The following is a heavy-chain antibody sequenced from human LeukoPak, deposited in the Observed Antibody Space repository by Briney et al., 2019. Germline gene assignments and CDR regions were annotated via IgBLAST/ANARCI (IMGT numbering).Heavy chain of an antibody. V-gene: IGHV3-21*01. D-gene: IGHD6-6*01. CDR3: ARDVLWRYSSSSYFDY. Sequence: PGGSLRLSCAASGFTFSSYSMNWVRQAPGKGLEWVSSISSSSSYIYYADSVKGRFTISRDNAKNSLYLQMNSLRAEDTAVYYCARDVLWRYSSSSYFDYWGQGTRVTVSS. J-gene: IGHJ4*02. CDR2: ISSSSSYI. CDR1: GFTFSSYS.